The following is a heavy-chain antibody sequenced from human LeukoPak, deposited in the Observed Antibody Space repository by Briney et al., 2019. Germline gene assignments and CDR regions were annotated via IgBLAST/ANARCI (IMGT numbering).Heavy chain of an antibody. CDR2: IDPKSGGT. D-gene: IGHD2-2*01. V-gene: IGHV1-2*06. CDR1: GGTFSSYA. Sequence: GASVKVSCKASGGTFSSYAISWVRQAPGQGLEWLGRIDPKSGGTSFAHNFQGRVTMTTDTSISTVYMDLSSLRSDDTAVYYCARDSRLSADYWGQGTLVTVSS. CDR3: ARDSRLSADY. J-gene: IGHJ4*02.